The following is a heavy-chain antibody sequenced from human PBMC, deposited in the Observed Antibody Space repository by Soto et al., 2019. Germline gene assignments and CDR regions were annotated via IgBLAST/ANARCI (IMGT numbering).Heavy chain of an antibody. CDR3: AIRTGQLAIISEFDGDWFFEV. V-gene: IGHV4-39*02. CDR2: VYYSGST. J-gene: IGHJ2*01. Sequence: TSETLSLTCTVSGGSITSRFYYWGWIRQPPGKGLEWIASVYYSGSTYYNPSLKSRVTISADTSINTAYMELSSLRSDDTAVYYCAIRTGQLAIISEFDGDWFFEVWGRGTLVTVSS. D-gene: IGHD2-2*01. CDR1: GGSITSRFYY.